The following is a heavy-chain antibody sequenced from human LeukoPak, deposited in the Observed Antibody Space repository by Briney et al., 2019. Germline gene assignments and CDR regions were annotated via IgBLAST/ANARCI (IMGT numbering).Heavy chain of an antibody. CDR2: ISGSGRST. J-gene: IGHJ4*02. Sequence: GGSLRLSCAASGFTFSDYAMSWVRQAPGKGLEWVSAISGSGRSTLYADSVKGRFTISRDSSKNTLYLQMNSLRADDTAVYYCAKDRSSEMSYFDYWGQGTLVTVSS. CDR1: GFTFSDYA. CDR3: AKDRSSEMSYFDY. V-gene: IGHV3-23*01.